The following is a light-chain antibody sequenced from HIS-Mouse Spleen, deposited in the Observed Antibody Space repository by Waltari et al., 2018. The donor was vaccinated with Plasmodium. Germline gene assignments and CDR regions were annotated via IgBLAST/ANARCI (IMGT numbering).Light chain of an antibody. Sequence: QSALTQPRSVSGSPGQSVTISCTGTSRDVGGYNYVSWYQQPPGKAPKLMIYDVSKRPSGVPDRFAGSKSGNTVSLTISGLQAEDEAEYYCCSYAGSYTYGFGTGTKVTVL. V-gene: IGLV2-11*01. CDR3: CSYAGSYTYG. CDR2: DVS. J-gene: IGLJ1*01. CDR1: SRDVGGYNY.